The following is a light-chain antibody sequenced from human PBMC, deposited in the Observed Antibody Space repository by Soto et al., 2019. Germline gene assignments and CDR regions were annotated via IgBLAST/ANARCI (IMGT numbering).Light chain of an antibody. CDR2: EVN. CDR1: SSDVGGYNS. J-gene: IGLJ1*01. Sequence: QSALTQPASVSGSPGQSITISCTGTSSDVGGYNSVSWYQQHPGKAPKLLIYEVNNRPSGVSNRFSASKSGNTASLTISGLQAEDEADYYCNSYTTTGAYVFGTGTKLTVL. V-gene: IGLV2-14*01. CDR3: NSYTTTGAYV.